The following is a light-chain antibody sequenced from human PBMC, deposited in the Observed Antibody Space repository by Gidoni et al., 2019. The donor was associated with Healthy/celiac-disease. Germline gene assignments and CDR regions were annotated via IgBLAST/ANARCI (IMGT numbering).Light chain of an antibody. CDR1: SSDVGSYNI. CDR2: EGS. CDR3: CSYAGSSTFVV. Sequence: QSAMSQPASVSGSPGQSITISCTGTSSDVGSYNIVSWYKQHPGKAPKLMIYEGSKLPSGVSNRFCGSKSGNTASLTIAGLQAEEVADYYCCSYAGSSTFVVFGGGTKLTVL. J-gene: IGLJ2*01. V-gene: IGLV2-23*03.